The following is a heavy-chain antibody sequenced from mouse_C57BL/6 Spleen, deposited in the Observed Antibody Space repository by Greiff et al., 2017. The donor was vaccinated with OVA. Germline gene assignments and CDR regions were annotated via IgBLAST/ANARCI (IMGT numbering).Heavy chain of an antibody. CDR2: IYPGDGDT. J-gene: IGHJ2*01. CDR1: GYAFSSSW. Sequence: QVQLKQSGPELVKPGASVKISCTASGYAFSSSWMNWVKQRPGKGLEWIGRIYPGDGDTNYNGKFKGKATLTADKSSSTAYMQLSSLTSEDSAVYFCATMLITTVVAPDYWGQGTTLTVSS. D-gene: IGHD1-1*01. V-gene: IGHV1-82*01. CDR3: ATMLITTVVAPDY.